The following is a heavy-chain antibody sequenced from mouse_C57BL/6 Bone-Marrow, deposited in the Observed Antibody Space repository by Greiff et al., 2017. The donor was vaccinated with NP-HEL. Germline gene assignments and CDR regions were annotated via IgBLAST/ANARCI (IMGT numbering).Heavy chain of an antibody. J-gene: IGHJ1*03. CDR2: ISYSGST. CDR3: ARHYYGSPWYFDV. V-gene: IGHV3-1*01. CDR1: GYSITSGYD. Sequence: EVQGVESGPGMVKPSQSLSLTCTVTGYSITSGYDWHWIRHFPGNKLEWMGYISYSGSTNYNPSLKSRISITHDTSKNHFFLKLNSVTTEDTATYYCARHYYGSPWYFDVWGTGTTVTVSS. D-gene: IGHD1-1*01.